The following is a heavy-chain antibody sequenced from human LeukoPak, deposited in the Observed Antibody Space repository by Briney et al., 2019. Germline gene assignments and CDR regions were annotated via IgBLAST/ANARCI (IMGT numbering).Heavy chain of an antibody. CDR1: GYTFTGYY. D-gene: IGHD3-3*01. Sequence: ASVKVSCKASGYTFTGYYMHWVRQAPGQGLEWMGRINPNSGGTNYAQKFQGRVTMTGDTSISTAYMELSRLRSDDTAVYYCAADGITIFGVVYGGFDYWGQGTLVTVSS. V-gene: IGHV1-2*06. J-gene: IGHJ4*02. CDR2: INPNSGGT. CDR3: AADGITIFGVVYGGFDY.